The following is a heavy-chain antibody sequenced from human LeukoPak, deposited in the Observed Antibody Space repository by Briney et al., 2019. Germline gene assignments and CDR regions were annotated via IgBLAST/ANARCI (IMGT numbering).Heavy chain of an antibody. CDR2: IYYNGIT. CDR3: ARQPTVKRGAVASNFDL. Sequence: PSETLSLTCSVSGGLITTSIHYWAWIRQHPGKGLEWIVSIYYNGITYYNASLESRVTMSVDTSTNQFSLRLRSVSAADTSVYYCARQPTVKRGAVASNFDLWGRGTLVTVSS. D-gene: IGHD6-19*01. V-gene: IGHV4-39*01. CDR1: GGLITTSIHY. J-gene: IGHJ4*02.